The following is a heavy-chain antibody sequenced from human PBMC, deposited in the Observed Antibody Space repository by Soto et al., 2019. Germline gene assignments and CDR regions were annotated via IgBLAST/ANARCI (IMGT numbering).Heavy chain of an antibody. CDR2: IYYRGST. CDR3: ARGSFCSSTTCYYGLDV. Sequence: PSETLSLTCTVSGGSISSGGYYWSWVRQHPGKGLEWIGYIYYRGSTYYTPSLKRRVTISVDTSENQFSLKLTSVTAADTAVYFCARGSFCSSTTCYYGLDVWGQGTTVTVSS. J-gene: IGHJ6*02. V-gene: IGHV4-31*03. CDR1: GGSISSGGYY. D-gene: IGHD2-2*01.